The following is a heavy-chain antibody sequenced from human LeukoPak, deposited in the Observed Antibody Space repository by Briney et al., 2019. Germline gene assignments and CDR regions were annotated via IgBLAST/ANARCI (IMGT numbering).Heavy chain of an antibody. D-gene: IGHD2-21*02. CDR3: ARGRVVTAHAFDI. J-gene: IGHJ3*02. CDR2: MNPNSGNT. Sequence: GASVKGSCKASGYTFTSYDINWVRQAPGQGLEWMGWMNPNSGNTGYAQKFQGRVTMTRNTSISTAYMELSSLRSEDTAVYYCARGRVVTAHAFDIWGQGTMVTVSS. V-gene: IGHV1-8*01. CDR1: GYTFTSYD.